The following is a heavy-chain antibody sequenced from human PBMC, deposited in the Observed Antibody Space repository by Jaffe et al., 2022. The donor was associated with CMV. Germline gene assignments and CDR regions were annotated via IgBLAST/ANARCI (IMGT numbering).Heavy chain of an antibody. CDR3: ASRGVAAAGIVAYWFDP. CDR2: IYYSGST. D-gene: IGHD6-13*01. V-gene: IGHV4-39*01. J-gene: IGHJ5*02. Sequence: QLQLQESGPGLVKPSETLSLTCTVSGGSISSSSYYWGWIRQPPGKGLEWIGSIYYSGSTYYNPSLKSRVTISVDTSKNQFSLKLSSVTAADTAVYYCASRGVAAAGIVAYWFDPWGQGTLVTVSS. CDR1: GGSISSSSYY.